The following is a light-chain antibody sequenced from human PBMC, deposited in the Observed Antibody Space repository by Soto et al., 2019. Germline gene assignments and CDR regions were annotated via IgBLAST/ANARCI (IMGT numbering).Light chain of an antibody. CDR1: QSVSSS. CDR3: QQRSNWPVT. Sequence: EIVLTQSPATLSSSPGERATLSCRASQSVSSSLAWSQQKPGQAPRLLIYGASNRAGGIPARFSGSGSGTDFTLTISSLEPEDFAVYYCQQRSNWPVTFGQGTRLEIK. J-gene: IGKJ5*01. CDR2: GAS. V-gene: IGKV3-11*01.